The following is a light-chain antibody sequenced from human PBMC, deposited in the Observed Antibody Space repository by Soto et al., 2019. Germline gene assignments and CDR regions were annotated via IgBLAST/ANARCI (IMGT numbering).Light chain of an antibody. J-gene: IGLJ3*02. Sequence: QSVLTQPAFVSGSPGQSITISCTGTSSDVGGYNYVSWYQQHPGKVPKLMIYEVSNWPSGVSNRFSGSKSGNTASLTISGLQAEDEADYYCSSFTSANTWLFGGGTKLTVL. CDR1: SSDVGGYNY. CDR2: EVS. V-gene: IGLV2-14*01. CDR3: SSFTSANTWL.